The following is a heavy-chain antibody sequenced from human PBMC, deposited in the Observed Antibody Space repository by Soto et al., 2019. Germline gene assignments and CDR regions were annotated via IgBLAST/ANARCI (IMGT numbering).Heavy chain of an antibody. CDR2: FDPEDGET. V-gene: IGHV1-24*01. CDR1: GYTLTELS. CDR3: ATRYCISTSCPYDYGMDV. D-gene: IGHD2-2*01. Sequence: QVQLVRSGAEVKKPGASVKVSCKVSGYTLTELSMHWVRQAPGKGLEWMGGFDPEDGETIYAQKFKGRYTMTEDTSTDTAYMELSSLRSEDTAVYYCATRYCISTSCPYDYGMDVWGQGTTVTVSS. J-gene: IGHJ6*02.